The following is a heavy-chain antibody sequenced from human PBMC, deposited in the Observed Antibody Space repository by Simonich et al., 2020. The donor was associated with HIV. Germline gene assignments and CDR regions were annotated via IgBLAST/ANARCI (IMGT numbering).Heavy chain of an antibody. D-gene: IGHD2-8*01. CDR1: GYTLNGDY. CDR3: AREFKGTLPNNYYYGMDV. CDR2: INPNSGGT. J-gene: IGHJ6*02. V-gene: IGHV1-2*02. Sequence: QVQLVQSGAEVKKPGASVKVSCKASGYTLNGDYMHWVRQAPGQRLELMGCINPNSGGTNDAQKFQGRGTMTRDTSFSIASMELSRLRSDDTAVYYCAREFKGTLPNNYYYGMDVWGQGTAVTVSS.